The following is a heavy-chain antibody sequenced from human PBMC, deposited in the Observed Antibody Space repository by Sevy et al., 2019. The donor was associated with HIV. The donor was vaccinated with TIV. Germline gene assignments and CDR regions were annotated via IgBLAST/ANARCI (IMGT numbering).Heavy chain of an antibody. D-gene: IGHD6-13*01. CDR3: AKDGRRSSSWTGPFQH. Sequence: GGCLRLSCAASGFTFSSYAISWVRQAPGKGLEWVSAISGSGGSTYYADSVKGRFTISRDNSKNMLYLQMNSLRAEDTAVYFSAKDGRRSSSWTGPFQHWGQGTLVTVSS. J-gene: IGHJ1*01. CDR1: GFTFSSYA. V-gene: IGHV3-23*01. CDR2: ISGSGGST.